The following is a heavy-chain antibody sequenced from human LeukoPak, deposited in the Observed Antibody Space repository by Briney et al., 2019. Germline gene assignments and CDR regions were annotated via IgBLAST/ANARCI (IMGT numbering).Heavy chain of an antibody. CDR2: ISSSSSYI. Sequence: PGGSLRLSCAASGFTFSSYSMNWVRQAPGKGLEWVSSISSSSSYIYYADSVKGRFTISRDNAKNSLYLQMNSLRAEDTAVYYCARGASMGFGEFCFDCWGQGSLVTVSS. D-gene: IGHD3-10*01. J-gene: IGHJ4*02. V-gene: IGHV3-21*01. CDR3: ARGASMGFGEFCFDC. CDR1: GFTFSSYS.